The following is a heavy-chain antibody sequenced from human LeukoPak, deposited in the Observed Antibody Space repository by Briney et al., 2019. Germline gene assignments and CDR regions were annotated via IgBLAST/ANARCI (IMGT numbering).Heavy chain of an antibody. CDR1: GFTFSSYW. J-gene: IGHJ4*02. Sequence: GGSLRLSCAASGFTFSSYWMSWVRQAPGKGLEWVANIKQDGSEKYYVDSVKGRFTISRDNAKNSLYLQMNSLRAEDTAVYYCAREYDYVWGSYRPESQTFDYWGQGTLVTVSS. V-gene: IGHV3-7*01. CDR2: IKQDGSEK. CDR3: AREYDYVWGSYRPESQTFDY. D-gene: IGHD3-16*02.